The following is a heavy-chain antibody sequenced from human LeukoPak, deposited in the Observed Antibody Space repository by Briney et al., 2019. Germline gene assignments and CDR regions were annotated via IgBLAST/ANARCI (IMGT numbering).Heavy chain of an antibody. V-gene: IGHV3-21*01. CDR1: GFTFSSHS. D-gene: IGHD3-10*01. CDR2: ISSSSSYI. J-gene: IGHJ6*02. Sequence: PGGSLRLSCAASGFTFSSHSMNWVRQAPGKGLEWVSSISSSSSYIYYADSVKGRFTISRDNAKNSLYLQMNSLRAEDTAVYYCARDLPRFHYGMDVWGQGTTVTVSS. CDR3: ARDLPRFHYGMDV.